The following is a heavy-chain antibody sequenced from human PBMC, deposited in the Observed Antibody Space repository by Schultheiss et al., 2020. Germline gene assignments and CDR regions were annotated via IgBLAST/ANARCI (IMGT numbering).Heavy chain of an antibody. V-gene: IGHV3-30-3*01. CDR3: ARDPSEWELPTDY. J-gene: IGHJ4*02. CDR2: ISYDGNNK. D-gene: IGHD1-26*01. CDR1: GFTVSNNY. Sequence: GESLKISCAASGFTVSNNYMIWFRQAPGKGLEWVAVISYDGNNKSYADSVKGRFTISRDNAKNTLYLQMNSLRAEDTAVYYCARDPSEWELPTDYWGQGTLVTVSS.